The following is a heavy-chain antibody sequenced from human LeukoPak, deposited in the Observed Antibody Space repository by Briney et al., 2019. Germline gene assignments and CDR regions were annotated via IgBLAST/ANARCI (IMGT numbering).Heavy chain of an antibody. CDR1: GGSFSGYY. Sequence: SETLSLTCAVYGGSFSGYYWSWIRQPPGKGLEWIGEINHSGSTNYNPSLKSRVTISVDTSKNQFSLKLSSVTAADTAVYYCARRSRLRCFAFDPWGQGTLVTVSS. CDR3: ARRSRLRCFAFDP. V-gene: IGHV4-34*01. J-gene: IGHJ5*02. D-gene: IGHD3-9*01. CDR2: INHSGST.